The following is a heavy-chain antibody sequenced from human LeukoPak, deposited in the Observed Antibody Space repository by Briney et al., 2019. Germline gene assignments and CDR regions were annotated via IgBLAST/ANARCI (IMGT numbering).Heavy chain of an antibody. CDR1: GFTFSTYS. CDR3: VRDPDALDY. J-gene: IGHJ4*02. Sequence: GGSLRLSCAASGFTFSTYSMNWVRQTPGKGLEWVSYIRSSGSPMYYADSVKGRFTISRDNAKNSLYLQMNSLRVEDTAVYYCVRDPDALDYWGQGTLVTVSS. V-gene: IGHV3-48*01. CDR2: IRSSGSPM.